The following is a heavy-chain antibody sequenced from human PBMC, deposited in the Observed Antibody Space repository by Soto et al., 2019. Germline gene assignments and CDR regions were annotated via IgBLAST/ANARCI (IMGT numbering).Heavy chain of an antibody. CDR2: ISYDGSNK. V-gene: IGHV3-30-3*01. CDR3: ARDGRITFGGVIASFDY. J-gene: IGHJ4*02. CDR1: GFTFSSYA. Sequence: GGSLRLSCAASGFTFSSYAMHWVRQAPGKGLEWVAVISYDGSNKYYADSVKGRFTISRDNSKNTLYLQMNSLRAEDTAVYYCARDGRITFGGVIASFDYWGQGTLVTVSS. D-gene: IGHD3-16*02.